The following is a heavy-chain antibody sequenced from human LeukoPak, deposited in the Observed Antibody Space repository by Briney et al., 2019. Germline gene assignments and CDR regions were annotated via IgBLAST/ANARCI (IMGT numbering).Heavy chain of an antibody. V-gene: IGHV3-7*01. CDR3: AKDIPGGGDDY. CDR1: GFNFDNFW. CDR2: IREDGGKQ. J-gene: IGHJ4*02. D-gene: IGHD2-21*02. Sequence: GGSLRLSCAASGFNFDNFWMSWVRQAPGKGLEWVANIREDGGKQNYVDSEKGRFTISRDNAKSSVYLQLNSLRADDTAIYYCAKDIPGGGDDYWGQGALVTVSS.